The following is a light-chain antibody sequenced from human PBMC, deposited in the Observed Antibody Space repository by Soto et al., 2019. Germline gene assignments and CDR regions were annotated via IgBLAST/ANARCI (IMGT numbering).Light chain of an antibody. CDR1: QSVGTY. V-gene: IGKV3-15*01. J-gene: IGKJ5*01. CDR2: GAS. CDR3: QQCSDWPLFT. Sequence: EIVMTQSPATLSVSPGERVTLSCRASQSVGTYLAWYQHKPGQPPRLLIYGASTRATGIPARFSGSGSGTDFTLTISSLQSHDVAGYFCQQCSDWPLFTFGQGTRLEIK.